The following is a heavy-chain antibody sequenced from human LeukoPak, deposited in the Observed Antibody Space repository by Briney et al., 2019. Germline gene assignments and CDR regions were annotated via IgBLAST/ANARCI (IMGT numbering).Heavy chain of an antibody. CDR3: AKEPPISDFWSGCYSEEGS. Sequence: GGSLRLSCAASGFSFSTYWMSWVRQAPGKGLEWVASTQPDGGAQYYVDSVRGRFTISRDNAKNYLYLQMNSLRAEDTAVYYCAKEPPISDFWSGCYSEEGSWGQGTLVTVSS. CDR2: TQPDGGAQ. D-gene: IGHD3-3*01. V-gene: IGHV3-7*03. CDR1: GFSFSTYW. J-gene: IGHJ4*02.